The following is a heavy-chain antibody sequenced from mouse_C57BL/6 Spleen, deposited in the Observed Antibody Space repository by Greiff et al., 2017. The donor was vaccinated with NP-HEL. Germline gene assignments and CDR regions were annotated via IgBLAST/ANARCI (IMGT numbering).Heavy chain of an antibody. J-gene: IGHJ4*01. CDR3: ASLDYDGGSYYAMDY. Sequence: EVHVVESGGGLVQPGGSLSLSCAASGFTFTDYYMSWVRQPPGKALEWLGFIRNKANGYTTEYSASVKGRFTISRDNSQSILYLQMHALRAEDSATYYCASLDYDGGSYYAMDYWGQGTSVTVSS. CDR1: GFTFTDYY. V-gene: IGHV7-3*01. D-gene: IGHD2-4*01. CDR2: IRNKANGYTT.